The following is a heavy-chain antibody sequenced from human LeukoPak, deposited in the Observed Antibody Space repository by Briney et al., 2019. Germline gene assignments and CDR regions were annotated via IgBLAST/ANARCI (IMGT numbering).Heavy chain of an antibody. D-gene: IGHD1-26*01. V-gene: IGHV3-30*04. CDR1: GFTFSSYA. J-gene: IGHJ4*02. CDR2: ISYDGSDK. Sequence: GGSLRLSCAASGFTFSSYAMHWVRQAPGKGLEWVAVISYDGSDKYYADSVKGRFTISRDNSKNTLYLQMNSLRAEDTAVYYCARDPTVGELDYWGQGTLVTVSS. CDR3: ARDPTVGELDY.